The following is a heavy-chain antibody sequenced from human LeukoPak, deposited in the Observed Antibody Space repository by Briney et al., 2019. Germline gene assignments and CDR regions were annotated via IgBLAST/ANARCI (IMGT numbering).Heavy chain of an antibody. Sequence: GGSLRLSCAASGFTFSSSAMSWVRQAPGKGLEWVSAISNNGGYTYYADSVQGRFTISRDNAKTSLYLQINSLRAEDTAIFYCARDTYGGFDYWGQGTLVTVSS. CDR1: GFTFSSSA. J-gene: IGHJ4*02. CDR3: ARDTYGGFDY. CDR2: ISNNGGYT. V-gene: IGHV3-23*01. D-gene: IGHD4-23*01.